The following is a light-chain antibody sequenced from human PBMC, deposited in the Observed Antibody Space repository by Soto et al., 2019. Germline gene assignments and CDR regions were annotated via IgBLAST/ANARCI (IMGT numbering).Light chain of an antibody. Sequence: ETVLTQSPGTLSLSPGERATLFCRASQSVTSNYLAWYQQKPGQAPRLLIYGASSRATGIPDRFSGSGSGTDFTLTISRLEPEDFALYYCQQHGTSPPSWTFGQGTKVEIK. CDR3: QQHGTSPPSWT. J-gene: IGKJ1*01. CDR1: QSVTSNY. CDR2: GAS. V-gene: IGKV3-20*01.